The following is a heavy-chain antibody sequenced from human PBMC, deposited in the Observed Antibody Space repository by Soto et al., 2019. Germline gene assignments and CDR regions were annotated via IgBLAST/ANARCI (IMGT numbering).Heavy chain of an antibody. CDR3: ARLKSSYAGSYYGGGFFDH. J-gene: IGHJ4*02. CDR1: AASFTNTSYY. V-gene: IGHV4-39*01. CDR2: MFFTGST. Sequence: SETLSLTCSVSAASFTNTSYYWGWIRQPPGKGPEWIGSMFFTGSTYYNPSLKSRVTMSADTSKSQFSLKLTSVTAADTAVYFCARLKSSYAGSYYGGGFFDHWGRGTPVTVSS. D-gene: IGHD1-26*01.